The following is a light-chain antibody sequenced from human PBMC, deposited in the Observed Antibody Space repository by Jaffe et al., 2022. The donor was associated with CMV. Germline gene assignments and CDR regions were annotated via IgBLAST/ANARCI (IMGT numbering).Light chain of an antibody. CDR2: RDT. J-gene: IGLJ2*01. CDR1: ALTEKY. Sequence: SYGLTQPSSVSVSPGQTARITCSGDALTEKYVRWFQQKPGQAPMLVIYRDTERPSGIPERFSGSSSGTTVTLTISGAQVEDEADYFCSSATDNIIFFGGGTKLTVL. CDR3: SSATDNIIF. V-gene: IGLV3-27*01.